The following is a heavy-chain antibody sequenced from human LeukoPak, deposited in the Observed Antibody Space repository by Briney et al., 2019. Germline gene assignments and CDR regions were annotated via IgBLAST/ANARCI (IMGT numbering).Heavy chain of an antibody. CDR2: INTDGSST. CDR3: ARVRGQLWFADGFDI. Sequence: GGSLRLSCAASGFTFSSYWMHWVRQAPGKGLGWVSHINTDGSSTYYADSVKGRFTISRDNAKNTLYMQMNRPRAEDTAVYYCARVRGQLWFADGFDIWGQGTMASVSS. D-gene: IGHD3-10*01. CDR1: GFTFSSYW. V-gene: IGHV3-74*01. J-gene: IGHJ3*02.